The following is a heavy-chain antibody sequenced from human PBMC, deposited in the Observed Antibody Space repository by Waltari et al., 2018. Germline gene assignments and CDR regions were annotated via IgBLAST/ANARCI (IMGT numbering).Heavy chain of an antibody. CDR3: ARPHMVRGVIIRDYYGMDV. CDR2: IIPIFGTA. D-gene: IGHD3-10*01. V-gene: IGHV1-69*01. J-gene: IGHJ6*02. Sequence: QVQLVQSGAEVKKPGSSVKVSCKASGGTFSSYAISWVRQAPGQVLEWMGGIIPIFGTANYAQKFQGRVTITADESTSTAYMELSSLRSEDTAVYYCARPHMVRGVIIRDYYGMDVWGQGTTVTVSS. CDR1: GGTFSSYA.